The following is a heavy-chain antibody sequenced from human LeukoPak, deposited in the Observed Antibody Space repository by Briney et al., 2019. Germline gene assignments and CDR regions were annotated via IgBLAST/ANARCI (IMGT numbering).Heavy chain of an antibody. CDR1: GFSFSSYW. V-gene: IGHV3-7*01. CDR3: ARIPRGSGWSFLDF. D-gene: IGHD6-19*01. J-gene: IGHJ4*02. CDR2: IQSDGSVQ. Sequence: PGGPLRLSCAASGFSFSSYWMSWVRQAPGKGLEWVANIQSDGSVQQYVDSVKGRLTISGDNAKNSLYLQMNSLRAEDTAVYYCARIPRGSGWSFLDFWGQGTLVTVTS.